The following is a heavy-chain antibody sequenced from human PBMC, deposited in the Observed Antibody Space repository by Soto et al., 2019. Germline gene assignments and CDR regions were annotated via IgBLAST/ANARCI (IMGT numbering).Heavy chain of an antibody. D-gene: IGHD2-8*01. V-gene: IGHV1-18*01. Sequence: GASVMVSCKASGYTFTSYGISWVRQAPGQGLEWMGWISAYNGNTNYAQKLQGRVTMTTDTSTSTAYMELRSLRSDDTAVYYCARVVDGEKMVDYFDYWGQGTLVTVSS. CDR1: GYTFTSYG. CDR3: ARVVDGEKMVDYFDY. CDR2: ISAYNGNT. J-gene: IGHJ4*02.